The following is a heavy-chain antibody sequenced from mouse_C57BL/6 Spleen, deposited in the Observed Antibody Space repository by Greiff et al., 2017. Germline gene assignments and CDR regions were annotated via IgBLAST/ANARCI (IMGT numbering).Heavy chain of an antibody. V-gene: IGHV1-55*01. CDR2: IYPGSGST. Sequence: QVQLQQPGAELVKPGASVKLSCKASGYTFTSYWITWVKQRPGQGLEWIGEIYPGSGSTNYNEKFKSKATLTVYTSSSTAYMQLSSLTSEDSAVYYCAIGGFRYDYDSYAMDYWGQGTSVTVSS. D-gene: IGHD2-4*01. J-gene: IGHJ4*01. CDR3: AIGGFRYDYDSYAMDY. CDR1: GYTFTSYW.